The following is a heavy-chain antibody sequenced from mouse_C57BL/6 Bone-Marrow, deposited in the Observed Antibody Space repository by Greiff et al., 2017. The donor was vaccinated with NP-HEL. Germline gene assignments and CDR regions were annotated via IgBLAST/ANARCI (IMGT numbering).Heavy chain of an antibody. D-gene: IGHD1-1*01. CDR3: ARSYLLLRGFCFDY. Sequence: QVQLQQSGAELVKPGASVKISCKASGYAFSSYWMNWVKQRPGTGLEWLGQIYPGDGDTNYNGKFKGKATLTADKSSSTAYMQLSSLTSEDAAFYFSARSYLLLRGFCFDYWGQGTTLTVSS. CDR2: IYPGDGDT. V-gene: IGHV1-80*01. CDR1: GYAFSSYW. J-gene: IGHJ2*01.